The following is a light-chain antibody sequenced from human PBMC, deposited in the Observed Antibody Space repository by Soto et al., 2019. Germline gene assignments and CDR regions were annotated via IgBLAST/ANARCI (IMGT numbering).Light chain of an antibody. CDR1: SSDVGGYDY. J-gene: IGLJ2*01. CDR2: EVS. V-gene: IGLV2-8*01. CDR3: SSYAGSNNLV. Sequence: QSALNQPPSASGSPGQSVTVSCTGTSSDVGGYDYVSWYQQHPGKAPKLMMYEVSKRPSGVPDRFSGSKSGDTASLTVSGLQAEDEADYYCSSYAGSNNLVFGGGTQLTVL.